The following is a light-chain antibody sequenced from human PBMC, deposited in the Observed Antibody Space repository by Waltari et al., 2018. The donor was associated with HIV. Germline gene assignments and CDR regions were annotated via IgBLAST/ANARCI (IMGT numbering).Light chain of an antibody. Sequence: QSALTQPASVSGSPGQSITISFTGTSSDIGAYNYVSWYQHHPGKVPKLLIYEVTNRPAGVSHRFSGSKSGNTASLTISGLQAEDEADFYCTSYTSISTLVFGTGTKVTVL. CDR2: EVT. CDR1: SSDIGAYNY. J-gene: IGLJ1*01. CDR3: TSYTSISTLV. V-gene: IGLV2-14*01.